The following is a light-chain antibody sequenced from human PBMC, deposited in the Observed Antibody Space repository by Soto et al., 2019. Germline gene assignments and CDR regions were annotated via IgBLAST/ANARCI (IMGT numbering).Light chain of an antibody. CDR2: AAS. CDR3: QQSYSTPIT. J-gene: IGKJ4*01. Sequence: DIQMNQSPSSLSATVGDRVTITCRASQSISSYLNWYQQKPGKAPKLLIYAASSLQSGVPARFSGSGSGTDFTLTISSLQPEDFATYYCQQSYSTPITFGGGTKVDIK. V-gene: IGKV1-39*01. CDR1: QSISSY.